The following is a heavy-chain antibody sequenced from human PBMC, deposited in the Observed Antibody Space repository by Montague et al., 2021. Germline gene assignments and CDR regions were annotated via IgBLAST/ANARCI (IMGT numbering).Heavy chain of an antibody. CDR3: ARSLYCIGGSCYSGFDP. V-gene: IGHV4-39*01. J-gene: IGHJ5*02. Sequence: SETLSLTCTVSGGSISSNSYWWAWIRQPPGKGLEYVGTTFNTGSSYYSPSLKSRVTISVDTSKNQFSLRLSAVTAADTAVYYRARSLYCIGGSCYSGFDPWGQGTLVTVSS. CDR1: GGSISSNSYW. CDR2: TFNTGSS. D-gene: IGHD2-15*01.